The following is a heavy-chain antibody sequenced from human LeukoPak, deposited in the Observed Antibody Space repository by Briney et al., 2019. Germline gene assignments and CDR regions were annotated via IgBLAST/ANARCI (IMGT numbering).Heavy chain of an antibody. Sequence: GGSLRLSCAACGFTFSNAWMSWVRQAPGKGLEWVGRSKSKTDGGTTDYAAPVKGRFTISRDDSKSTLYLQMNSLKTEDTAVYYSTTEDIVVVPAASYYYYYYGMDVWGQGTTVTVSS. V-gene: IGHV3-15*01. CDR3: TTEDIVVVPAASYYYYYYGMDV. CDR2: SKSKTDGGTT. CDR1: GFTFSNAW. D-gene: IGHD2-2*01. J-gene: IGHJ6*02.